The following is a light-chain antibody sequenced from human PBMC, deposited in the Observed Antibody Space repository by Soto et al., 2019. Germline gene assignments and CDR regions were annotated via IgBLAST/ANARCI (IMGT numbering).Light chain of an antibody. Sequence: IVLTQSPGTLTLSPGERATLSCRASRSVSSRFLAWYQQKPRQAPRLLMYGASNRATGIPDRFSGTGSGTDFTLTISSLEPEDFAVYDCQQYGSSPYTFGLGTRLEIK. V-gene: IGKV3-20*01. CDR1: RSVSSRF. J-gene: IGKJ5*01. CDR2: GAS. CDR3: QQYGSSPYT.